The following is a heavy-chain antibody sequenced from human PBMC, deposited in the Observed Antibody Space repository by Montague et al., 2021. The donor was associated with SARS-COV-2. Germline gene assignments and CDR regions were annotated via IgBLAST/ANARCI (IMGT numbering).Heavy chain of an antibody. CDR3: GRGRKVVPWFRYYDMDV. CDR2: ISHGGTT. CDR1: DGSSSGYY. V-gene: IGHV4-34*01. D-gene: IGHD1-14*01. J-gene: IGHJ6*02. Sequence: SETLSLTCAVYDGSSSGYYWNWIRQPPGKGLEWIGEISHGGTTNYNPSLKSRATISLDKSKSQFSLKLTSVTAADTAIYYCGRGRKVVPWFRYYDMDVWGQGTTVTVSS.